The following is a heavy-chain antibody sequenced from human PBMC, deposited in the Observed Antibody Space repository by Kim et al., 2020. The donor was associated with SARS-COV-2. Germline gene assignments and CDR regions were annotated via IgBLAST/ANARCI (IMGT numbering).Heavy chain of an antibody. J-gene: IGHJ3*02. Sequence: ASVKVSCKVSGYTLTELSIHWVRQAPGKGLEWMGGYDPADAETIYAQKFQGRVTMTEDTSTDTAYMELSSLRSDDTAVYYCVKNDILTVYYKYDAFDIWGQGTVVTVSS. V-gene: IGHV1-24*01. D-gene: IGHD3-9*01. CDR1: GYTLTELS. CDR2: YDPADAET. CDR3: VKNDILTVYYKYDAFDI.